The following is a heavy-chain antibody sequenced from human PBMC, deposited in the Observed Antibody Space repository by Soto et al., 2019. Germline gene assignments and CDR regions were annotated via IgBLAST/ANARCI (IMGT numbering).Heavy chain of an antibody. CDR3: ARDRREQWLVDCYFDC. Sequence: QVQLVQSGSEVKKPGSSVKVSCKASGGTFSSYAMSWVRQAPGQGLEWMGGIIPIFGTANYAQKFQGRVTITADESTSTAYMELSSLRSEDTAVYYCARDRREQWLVDCYFDCWGQRTLVTVSS. V-gene: IGHV1-69*01. CDR2: IIPIFGTA. J-gene: IGHJ4*02. D-gene: IGHD6-19*01. CDR1: GGTFSSYA.